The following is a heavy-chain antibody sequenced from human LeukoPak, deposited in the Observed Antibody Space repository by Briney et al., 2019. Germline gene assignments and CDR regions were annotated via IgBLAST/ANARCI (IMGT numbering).Heavy chain of an antibody. V-gene: IGHV4-39*01. CDR1: GGSISSSSYY. CDR2: IYYSGST. J-gene: IGHJ4*02. D-gene: IGHD3-22*01. Sequence: TSETLSLTCTVSGGSISSSSYYWGWIRQPPGKGPEWIGSIYYSGSTYYNPSLKSRVTISVDTSKKQFSLKLTSVTAADTAVYYCARHRTIYYDNSGYWVWGQGTLVTVS. CDR3: ARHRTIYYDNSGYWV.